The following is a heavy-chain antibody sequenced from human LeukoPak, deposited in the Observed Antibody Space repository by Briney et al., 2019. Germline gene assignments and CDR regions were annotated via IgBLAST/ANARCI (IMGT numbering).Heavy chain of an antibody. J-gene: IGHJ4*02. V-gene: IGHV1-2*02. CDR1: GYTFTGYY. Sequence: ASVKVSCKASGYTFTGYYMHWVRQAPGQGLEWMGWINPNSGGTNYAQKFQGRVTMTRDTSISTAYMELSRLRSDDTAVYYRAREPAYSSSWYSFDYWGQGTLVTVSS. CDR2: INPNSGGT. CDR3: AREPAYSSSWYSFDY. D-gene: IGHD6-13*01.